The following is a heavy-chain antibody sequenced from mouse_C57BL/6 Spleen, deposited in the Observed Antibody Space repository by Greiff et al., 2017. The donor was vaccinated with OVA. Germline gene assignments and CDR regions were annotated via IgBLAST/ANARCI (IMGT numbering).Heavy chain of an antibody. CDR1: GYTFTSYW. CDR3: ATSHYYGSSYGYFDV. V-gene: IGHV1-72*01. J-gene: IGHJ1*03. Sequence: QVQLQQPGAELVKPGASVKLSCKASGYTFTSYWMHWVKQRPGRGLEWIGRIDPNSGGTKYNEKFKSKATLTVDKPSSTAYMRLSSLTSEDSAVYYCATSHYYGSSYGYFDVWGTGTTVTVSS. D-gene: IGHD1-1*01. CDR2: IDPNSGGT.